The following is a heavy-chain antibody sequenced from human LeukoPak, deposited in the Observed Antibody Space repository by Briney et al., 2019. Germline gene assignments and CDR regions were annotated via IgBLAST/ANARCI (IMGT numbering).Heavy chain of an antibody. CDR2: ISGSGGST. J-gene: IGHJ4*02. D-gene: IGHD3-22*01. CDR3: VTPKTIVVVINDDFDY. V-gene: IGHV3-23*01. Sequence: GGSLRLSCAASGFTFSSYATSWVRQAPGKGLEWVSAISGSGGSTYYADSVKGRFTISRDNSKNTLYLQMNSLRAEDTAVYYCVTPKTIVVVINDDFDYWGQGTLVTVST. CDR1: GFTFSSYA.